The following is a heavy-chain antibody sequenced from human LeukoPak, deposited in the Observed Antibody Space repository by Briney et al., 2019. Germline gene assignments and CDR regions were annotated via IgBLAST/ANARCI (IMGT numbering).Heavy chain of an antibody. Sequence: ASVKVSCKTSGYTFINYGITWVRQAPGQGLEWMGWISTYNDNTNYAQKFQGRVTMNTDTSTSTAYMELRGLTSDDTAVYYCARPNSGSYYHFDYWGQGTLVTVSS. CDR3: ARPNSGSYYHFDY. D-gene: IGHD1-26*01. V-gene: IGHV1-18*01. J-gene: IGHJ4*02. CDR2: ISTYNDNT. CDR1: GYTFINYG.